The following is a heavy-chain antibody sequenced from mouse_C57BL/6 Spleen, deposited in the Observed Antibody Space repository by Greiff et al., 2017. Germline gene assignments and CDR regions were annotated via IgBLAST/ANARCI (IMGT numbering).Heavy chain of an antibody. V-gene: IGHV10-1*01. D-gene: IGHD2-3*01. CDR2: IRSKSNNYAT. Sequence: GGGLVQPKGSLKLSCAASGFSFNTYAMNWVRQAPGKGLEWVARIRSKSNNYATYYADSVKDRFTISRDDSESMLYLQMNNVKTEDTAMYYCVRHGPSIYDGDDAMDYWGQGTSVTVSS. CDR1: GFSFNTYA. J-gene: IGHJ4*01. CDR3: VRHGPSIYDGDDAMDY.